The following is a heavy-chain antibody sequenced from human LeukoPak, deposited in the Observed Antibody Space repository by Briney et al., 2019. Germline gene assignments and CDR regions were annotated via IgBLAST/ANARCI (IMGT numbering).Heavy chain of an antibody. V-gene: IGHV4-59*01. CDR1: GGSISSYY. J-gene: IGHJ5*02. D-gene: IGHD3/OR15-3a*01. CDR2: IYYSGST. Sequence: SETLSLTCAVSGGSISSYYWSWIRQPPGKGLEWIGYIYYSGSTNYNPPPKSRVTISVDTSKNQFSLKLSSVTAADTAVYYCARGIAGDWGNWFDPWGQGTLVTVSS. CDR3: ARGIAGDWGNWFDP.